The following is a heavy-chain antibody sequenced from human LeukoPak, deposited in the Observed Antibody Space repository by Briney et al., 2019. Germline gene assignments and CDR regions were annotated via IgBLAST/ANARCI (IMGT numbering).Heavy chain of an antibody. D-gene: IGHD1/OR15-1a*01. CDR2: ISGSGVST. CDR1: GFTFSNYA. CDR3: VEEGFANNWYKFDY. J-gene: IGHJ4*02. Sequence: PGGSLRLSCAASGFTFSNYAMSWVRQAPGKGLEWVSGISGSGVSTYYADSVKGRFDISRDNSKNMVYLQMNRLRADDTAVYHCVEEGFANNWYKFDYWGQGTLVTVSS. V-gene: IGHV3-23*01.